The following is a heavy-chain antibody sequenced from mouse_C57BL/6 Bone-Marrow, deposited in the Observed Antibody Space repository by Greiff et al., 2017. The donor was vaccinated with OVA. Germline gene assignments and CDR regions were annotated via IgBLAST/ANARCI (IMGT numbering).Heavy chain of an antibody. D-gene: IGHD3-2*02. CDR2: IYPGDGDT. J-gene: IGHJ3*01. V-gene: IGHV1-82*01. Sequence: QVQLQQSGPELVKPGASVKISCKASGYAFSSSWMNWVKQRPGKGLEWIGRIYPGDGDTNYNGKFKGKATLTADKSSSTAYMQLSSLTSEDSAVYFCARMRLWFAYWGQGTLVTVSA. CDR3: ARMRLWFAY. CDR1: GYAFSSSW.